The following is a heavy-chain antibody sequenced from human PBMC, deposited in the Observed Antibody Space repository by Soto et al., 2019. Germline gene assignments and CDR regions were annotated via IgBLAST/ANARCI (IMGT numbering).Heavy chain of an antibody. CDR1: GFTFRSNG. V-gene: IGHV3-30*18. Sequence: GGSLRLSCAASGFTFRSNGMHWVRQAPGKGLEWVAVISYDGSNKYYADSVKGRFTISRDNSKNTLYLQMNSLRAEDTAVYYCAKERDIVVVVAPLDYWGQGTLVTVSS. D-gene: IGHD2-15*01. CDR3: AKERDIVVVVAPLDY. CDR2: ISYDGSNK. J-gene: IGHJ4*02.